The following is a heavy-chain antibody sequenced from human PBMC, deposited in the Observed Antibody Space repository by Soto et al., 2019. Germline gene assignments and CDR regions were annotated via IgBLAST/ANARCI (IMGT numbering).Heavy chain of an antibody. D-gene: IGHD3-3*01. CDR1: GYPVTAYY. Sequence: QLHLVQSGAVVKKPGASVTVSCSASGYPVTAYYMHWVRQAPGRGLEWMGGINPATGAAKYTQTSQGRVTMTRDTSTSTVFMELSGLTSEETAVFYWARGGGVGVAGSAAFDMWGQGTVVTVSS. V-gene: IGHV1-2*02. CDR2: INPATGAA. J-gene: IGHJ3*02. CDR3: ARGGGVGVAGSAAFDM.